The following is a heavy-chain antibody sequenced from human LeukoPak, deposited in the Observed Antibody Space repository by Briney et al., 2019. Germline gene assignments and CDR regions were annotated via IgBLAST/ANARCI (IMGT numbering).Heavy chain of an antibody. CDR1: GFTFSTYA. CDR3: AKDLGYSSGWYHDY. CDR2: ISGNSGST. J-gene: IGHJ4*02. D-gene: IGHD6-19*01. Sequence: PGGSLRLSCAASGFTFSTYAMSWVRQAPGKGLEWVSSISGNSGSTYYADSVKGRFTISRDNSKNTLYLQMNSLRVEDTAVYYCAKDLGYSSGWYHDYWGQGTLVTVSS. V-gene: IGHV3-23*01.